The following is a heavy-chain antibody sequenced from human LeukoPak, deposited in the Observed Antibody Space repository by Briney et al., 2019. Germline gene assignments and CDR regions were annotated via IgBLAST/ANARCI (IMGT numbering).Heavy chain of an antibody. CDR1: GFTFSDHY. Sequence: PGGSLRLSCAASGFTFSDHYMDWVRQAPGKGPEWVGRVRKKGNSYTTEYAASVQGRFTVSRDDSKNSLYLQMNSLRTEDTAVYYCARVYDSTFSSHHLDCWGQGTLVTVSS. CDR3: ARVYDSTFSSHHLDC. D-gene: IGHD3-16*01. J-gene: IGHJ4*02. CDR2: VRKKGNSYTT. V-gene: IGHV3-72*01.